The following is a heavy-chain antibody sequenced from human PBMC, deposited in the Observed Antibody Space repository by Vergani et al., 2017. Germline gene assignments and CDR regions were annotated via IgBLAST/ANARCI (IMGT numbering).Heavy chain of an antibody. CDR3: ARRQYVHSWGVSWFDP. J-gene: IGHJ5*02. CDR1: GFTFSSSW. Sequence: EVQLVQSGPEVKKPGDSLTISCQGFGFTFSSSWIGWVRQRPGKGLEWMGIIYPGDSETRYSPAFQGQVTISADRSKSTTFLKWSSLKASDTAVYYCARRQYVHSWGVSWFDPWGQGTQVTVSS. V-gene: IGHV5-51*01. CDR2: IYPGDSET. D-gene: IGHD6-13*01.